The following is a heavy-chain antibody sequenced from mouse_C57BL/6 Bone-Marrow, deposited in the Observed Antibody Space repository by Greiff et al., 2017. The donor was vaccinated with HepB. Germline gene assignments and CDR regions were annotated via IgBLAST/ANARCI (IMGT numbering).Heavy chain of an antibody. J-gene: IGHJ3*01. CDR3: ARPHGGYYEFAY. D-gene: IGHD2-3*01. V-gene: IGHV5-17*01. CDR2: ISSGSSTI. CDR1: GFTFSDYG. Sequence: EVQLVESGGGLVKPGGSLKLSCAASGFTFSDYGMHWVRQAPEKGLEWVAYISSGSSTIYYADTVKGRFTISRDNAKNTLFLQMTSLRSEDTAMYYCARPHGGYYEFAYWGQGTLVTVSA.